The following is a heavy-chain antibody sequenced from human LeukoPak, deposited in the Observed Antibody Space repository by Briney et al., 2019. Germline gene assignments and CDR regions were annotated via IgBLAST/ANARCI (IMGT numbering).Heavy chain of an antibody. D-gene: IGHD4-11*01. J-gene: IGHJ4*02. CDR2: IQQNGHEK. V-gene: IGHV3-7*01. CDR1: GFTFSSYW. Sequence: PGGSLRLSCVASGFTFSSYWMAWVRQAPGKGLEWVASIQQNGHEKYYVDSVKGRFTISKDNAKNLLYLKMNSLRAEDTAVYYCAREDHSKYEYWGQGTPVTVSS. CDR3: AREDHSKYEY.